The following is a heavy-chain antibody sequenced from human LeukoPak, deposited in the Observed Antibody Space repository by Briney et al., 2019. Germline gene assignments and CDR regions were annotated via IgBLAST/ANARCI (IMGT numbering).Heavy chain of an antibody. CDR1: GGTFSSYA. CDR3: ARPGIAAAGPFDP. Sequence: GASVKVSCKASGGTFSSYAISWARQAPGQGLEWMGGIIPIFGRANYAQKFQGRVTITADESTSTAYMELSSLRSEDTAVYYCARPGIAAAGPFDPWGQGTLVTVSS. D-gene: IGHD6-13*01. CDR2: IIPIFGRA. V-gene: IGHV1-69*13. J-gene: IGHJ5*02.